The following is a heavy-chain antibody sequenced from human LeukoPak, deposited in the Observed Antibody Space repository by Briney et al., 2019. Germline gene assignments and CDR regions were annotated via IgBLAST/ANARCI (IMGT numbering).Heavy chain of an antibody. D-gene: IGHD3-22*01. Sequence: GGSLRLSCVASGFTFRNYWMSWVRQAPGKGLEWVANMNEDGGGITYVDSVEGRFTISRDNAKNSLYLQMNSLRVDDTALYYCARDGYLDSCDYWGRGTRVTVSS. CDR3: ARDGYLDSCDY. V-gene: IGHV3-7*01. J-gene: IGHJ4*02. CDR1: GFTFRNYW. CDR2: MNEDGGGI.